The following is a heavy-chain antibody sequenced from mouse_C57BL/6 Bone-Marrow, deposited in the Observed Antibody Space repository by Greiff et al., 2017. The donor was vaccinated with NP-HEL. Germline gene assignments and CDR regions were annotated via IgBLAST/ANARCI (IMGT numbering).Heavy chain of an antibody. CDR1: GFTFSSYA. J-gene: IGHJ3*01. V-gene: IGHV5-4*01. D-gene: IGHD2-5*01. CDR3: ARKLYYSNFAY. Sequence: EVQLVESGGGLVKPGGSLKLSCAASGFTFSSYAMSWVRQTPEKRLEWVATISDGGSYTYYPDNVKGRFTISRDNAKNNLYLQMGHLKSEDTAMYYCARKLYYSNFAYWGQGTLVTVSA. CDR2: ISDGGSYT.